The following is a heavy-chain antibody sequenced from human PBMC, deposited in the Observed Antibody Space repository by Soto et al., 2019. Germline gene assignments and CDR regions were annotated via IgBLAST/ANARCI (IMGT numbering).Heavy chain of an antibody. CDR1: GGTFSSYA. D-gene: IGHD3-10*01. Sequence: VASVKVSRKASGGTFSSYAISWVRQAPGQGLEWMGGIIPIFGTANYAQKFQGRVTITADESTSTAYMELSSLRSEDAAVYYCARDAYYYGSGSYYNVYGMDVWGQGTTVTVSS. J-gene: IGHJ6*02. CDR3: ARDAYYYGSGSYYNVYGMDV. CDR2: IIPIFGTA. V-gene: IGHV1-69*13.